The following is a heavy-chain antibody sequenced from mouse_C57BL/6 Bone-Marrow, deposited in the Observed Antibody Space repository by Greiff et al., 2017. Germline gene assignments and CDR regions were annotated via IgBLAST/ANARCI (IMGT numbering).Heavy chain of an antibody. CDR3: VYYYGSSYWYFDV. V-gene: IGHV1-81*01. CDR1: GYTFTSYG. D-gene: IGHD1-1*01. Sequence: QVQLQQSGAELARPGASVKLSCKASGYTFTSYGISWVKQRTGQGLEWIGEIYPRSGNTYYNEKFKGKATMTADKSSSTAYMERRILTSEDSAVYFCVYYYGSSYWYFDVWGTGTTVTVSS. CDR2: IYPRSGNT. J-gene: IGHJ1*03.